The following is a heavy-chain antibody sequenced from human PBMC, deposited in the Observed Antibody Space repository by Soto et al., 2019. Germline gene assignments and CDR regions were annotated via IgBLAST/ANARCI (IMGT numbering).Heavy chain of an antibody. Sequence: GGSLRLSCAASGFTFDDYAMHWVRQAPGKGLEWVSGISWNSGSIGYADSVKGRFTISRDNAKNSLYLQMNSLRAEDTALYYCAKDNGAAAGKFSSNYYYYGMDVWGQGTTVTVSS. CDR1: GFTFDDYA. CDR2: ISWNSGSI. J-gene: IGHJ6*02. V-gene: IGHV3-9*01. CDR3: AKDNGAAAGKFSSNYYYYGMDV. D-gene: IGHD6-13*01.